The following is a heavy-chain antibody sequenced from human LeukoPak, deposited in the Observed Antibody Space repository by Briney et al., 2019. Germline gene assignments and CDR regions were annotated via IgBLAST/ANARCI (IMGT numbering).Heavy chain of an antibody. CDR3: ARDAGIAVAGPLGLDY. Sequence: ASVKVSCKASGYTFTNYGISWVRQAPGQGLEWMGWISAYNGNTNYAQKLQGRVTMTTDTSTSTAYMELRSLRSDDTAVYYCARDAGIAVAGPLGLDYWGQGTLVTVSS. V-gene: IGHV1-18*01. CDR1: GYTFTNYG. J-gene: IGHJ4*02. D-gene: IGHD6-19*01. CDR2: ISAYNGNT.